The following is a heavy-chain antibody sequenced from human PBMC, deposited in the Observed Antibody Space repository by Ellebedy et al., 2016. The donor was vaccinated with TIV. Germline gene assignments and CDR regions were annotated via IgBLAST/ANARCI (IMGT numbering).Heavy chain of an antibody. D-gene: IGHD4-17*01. Sequence: SETLSLXCTVSGGSVSSGSYYWSWLRQPPGKGLEWIGYIYYSGSTNYNPSLKSRVTISVDTSKNQFSLKLSSVTAADTAVYYCARSDYGDYQFNWFDPWGQGTLVTVSS. J-gene: IGHJ5*02. CDR1: GGSVSSGSYY. V-gene: IGHV4-61*01. CDR3: ARSDYGDYQFNWFDP. CDR2: IYYSGST.